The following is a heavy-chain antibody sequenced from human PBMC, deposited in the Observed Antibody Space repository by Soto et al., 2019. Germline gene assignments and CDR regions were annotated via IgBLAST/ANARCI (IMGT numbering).Heavy chain of an antibody. Sequence: PGGSLRLSCAASGFTFDDYGMSWVRQAPGKGLEWVSGINWNGGSTGYADSVKGRFTISRDNAKNSLYLQMNSLRAEDAALYYCARSGPYDSSGYYYGGCDYWGQGTLVTVSS. CDR1: GFTFDDYG. J-gene: IGHJ4*02. CDR3: ARSGPYDSSGYYYGGCDY. CDR2: INWNGGST. V-gene: IGHV3-20*04. D-gene: IGHD3-22*01.